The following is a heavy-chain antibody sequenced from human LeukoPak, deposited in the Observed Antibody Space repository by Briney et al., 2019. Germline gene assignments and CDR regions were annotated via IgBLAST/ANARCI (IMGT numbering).Heavy chain of an antibody. CDR2: IIPIFGTA. J-gene: IGHJ4*02. CDR3: ARGYYDILTGYYQEDYFDY. CDR1: GGTFSSYA. D-gene: IGHD3-9*01. Sequence: SVKVSCKASGGTFSSYAISWVRQAPGQGLEWMGGIIPIFGTANYAQKFQGRVTITADESTSTAYMELSSLRSEDTAVYYCARGYYDILTGYYQEDYFDYWGQGTLVTVSS. V-gene: IGHV1-69*01.